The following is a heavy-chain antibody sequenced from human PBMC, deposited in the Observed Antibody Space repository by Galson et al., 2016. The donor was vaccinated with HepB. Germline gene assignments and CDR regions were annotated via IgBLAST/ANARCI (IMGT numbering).Heavy chain of an antibody. J-gene: IGHJ4*02. D-gene: IGHD1-26*01. CDR3: ARDYLTYTGSYLYS. CDR1: GFTFSSYW. V-gene: IGHV3-74*01. Sequence: SLRLSCAASGFTFSSYWMHWVRQVPGKGLVMVARTNTDGSDTGYADSVKGRFTIPRDNAKNTLYLQMNTRRAEETAVYYCARDYLTYTGSYLYSWGQGTLVTVSS. CDR2: TNTDGSDT.